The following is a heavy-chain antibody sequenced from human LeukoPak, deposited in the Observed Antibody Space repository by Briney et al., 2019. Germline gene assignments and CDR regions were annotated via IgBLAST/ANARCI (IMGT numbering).Heavy chain of an antibody. CDR2: IFHSGST. CDR1: GGPISSYY. D-gene: IGHD3-10*01. Sequence: SETLSLTCTVSGGPISSYYWSWIRQPPGKGLEWIGYIFHSGSTNYNPSLKSRVSISVDTSKNQFSLKMNSVTAADTAVYFCARHIRGAYYYFDYWGQGTLVTVSS. V-gene: IGHV4-59*08. CDR3: ARHIRGAYYYFDY. J-gene: IGHJ4*02.